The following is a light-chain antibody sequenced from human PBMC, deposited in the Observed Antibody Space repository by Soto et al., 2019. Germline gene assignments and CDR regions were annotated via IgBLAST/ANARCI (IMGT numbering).Light chain of an antibody. V-gene: IGKV3-11*01. CDR2: DTS. J-gene: IGKJ4*01. CDR1: QSVRTY. Sequence: EIVLTQSPATLSLSPGERATLSCRASQSVRTYLVWYQQKFGQAPRLLIYDTSTRATGVPARFSGSGSGTDFTLTISSREPEDFAVYYCHQRSNWPRTFGGGTQVEIK. CDR3: HQRSNWPRT.